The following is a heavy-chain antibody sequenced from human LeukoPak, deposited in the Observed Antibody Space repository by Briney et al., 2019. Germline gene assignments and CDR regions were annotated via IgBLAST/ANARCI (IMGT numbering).Heavy chain of an antibody. Sequence: PSETLSLTCTISGGSINGDYWSWIRQAPGKGLEWIGYIHYIGRTSYNPSLKSRVTIFANMSTNQFSLRLASVTAADTAVYYCAKETVVVRADDYFGPWGQGTLVTVSS. CDR3: AKETVVVRADDYFGP. CDR1: GGSINGDY. J-gene: IGHJ5*02. V-gene: IGHV4-59*01. D-gene: IGHD2-21*01. CDR2: IHYIGRT.